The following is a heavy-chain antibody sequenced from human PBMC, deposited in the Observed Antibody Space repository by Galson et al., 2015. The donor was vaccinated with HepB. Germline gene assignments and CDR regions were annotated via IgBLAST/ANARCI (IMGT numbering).Heavy chain of an antibody. CDR1: GFTFSSYS. CDR3: AREGYCSGGSCYAKQTSYYYYYGMDV. Sequence: SLRLSCAASGFTFSSYSMNWVRQAPGKGLEWVSYISSSSSTIYYADSVKGRFTISRDNAKNSLYLQMNSLRDEDTAVYYCAREGYCSGGSCYAKQTSYYYYYGMDVWGQGTTVTVSS. J-gene: IGHJ6*02. CDR2: ISSSSSTI. V-gene: IGHV3-48*02. D-gene: IGHD2-15*01.